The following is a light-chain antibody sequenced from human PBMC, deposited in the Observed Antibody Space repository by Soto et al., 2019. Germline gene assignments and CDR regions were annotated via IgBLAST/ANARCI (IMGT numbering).Light chain of an antibody. CDR3: QSYDSSLSGPGV. Sequence: QSVLTQPPSVSGAPGQRVTISCTESSSNIGAGYDVHWYHQLPGTAPKLLIYGNSNRPSGVPDRFSGSKSGTSASLAITGLQAEDEADYYCQSYDSSLSGPGVFGGGTKLTVL. J-gene: IGLJ3*02. CDR2: GNS. V-gene: IGLV1-40*01. CDR1: SSNIGAGYD.